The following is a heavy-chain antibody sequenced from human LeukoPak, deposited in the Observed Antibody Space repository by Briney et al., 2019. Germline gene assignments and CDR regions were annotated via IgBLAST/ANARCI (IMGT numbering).Heavy chain of an antibody. V-gene: IGHV1-18*01. CDR3: ARGSYSSSWYESNWFDP. Sequence: ASVKASCKASGYTFTSYGISWVRQAPGQGLEWMGWISAYNGNTNYAQKLQGRVTMTTDTSTSTAYMELRSLRSDDTAVYYCARGSYSSSWYESNWFDPWGQGTLVTVSS. CDR1: GYTFTSYG. CDR2: ISAYNGNT. D-gene: IGHD6-13*01. J-gene: IGHJ5*02.